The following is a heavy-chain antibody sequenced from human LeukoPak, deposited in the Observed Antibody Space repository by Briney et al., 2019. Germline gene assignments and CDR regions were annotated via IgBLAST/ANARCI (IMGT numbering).Heavy chain of an antibody. CDR2: ISSSSSYI. V-gene: IGHV3-21*04. Sequence: PGGSLRLSCAASGFTFSSYSMNWVRQAPGKGLEWVSSISSSSSYIYYADSVKGRFTISRDNAKNSLYLQMNSLRAEDTALYYCAKDRAIAVAGTEFDYWGQGTLVTVSS. J-gene: IGHJ4*02. CDR1: GFTFSSYS. D-gene: IGHD6-19*01. CDR3: AKDRAIAVAGTEFDY.